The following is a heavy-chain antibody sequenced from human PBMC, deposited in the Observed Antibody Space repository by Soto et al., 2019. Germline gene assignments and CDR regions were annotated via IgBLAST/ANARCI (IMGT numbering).Heavy chain of an antibody. CDR3: AKLYDSSGYYGEDTYYFDY. J-gene: IGHJ4*02. CDR1: GYTFTSYG. CDR2: ISAYNGNT. Sequence: ASVKVSCKASGYTFTSYGISWVRQAPGQGLEWMGWISAYNGNTNYAQKLQGRVTMTTDTSTSTAYMELRSLRSDDTAVYYCAKLYDSSGYYGEDTYYFDYWRQGTLVTVSS. D-gene: IGHD3-22*01. V-gene: IGHV1-18*01.